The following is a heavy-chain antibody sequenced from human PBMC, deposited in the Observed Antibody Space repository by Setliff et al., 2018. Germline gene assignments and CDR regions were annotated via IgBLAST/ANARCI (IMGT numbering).Heavy chain of an antibody. V-gene: IGHV3-7*01. D-gene: IGHD6-6*01. CDR2: IKQDGSEK. CDR3: ARLGGQLGQTRSNYYYYYYMDV. J-gene: IGHJ6*03. CDR1: GFTFSSYW. Sequence: GGSLRLSCAASGFTFSSYWMSWVRQAPGKGLEWVANIKQDGSEKYYVDSVEGRFTISRDNAKNSLYLQMNSLGVEDTAVFYCARLGGQLGQTRSNYYYYYYMDVWGKGTTVTVSS.